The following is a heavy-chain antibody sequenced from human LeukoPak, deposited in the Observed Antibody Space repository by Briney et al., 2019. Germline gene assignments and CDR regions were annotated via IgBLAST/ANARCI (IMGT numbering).Heavy chain of an antibody. CDR3: ARGGATRGRFEN. V-gene: IGHV3-7*01. Sequence: GGSQRLSGAASGFPFNVQTMSWVRQAPGKGLDWVASMREDGREIYYVDSAKGRFTISRDNPKNSLYLQMNFLRAEDTAVYYCARGGATRGRFENWGQGTLVTVSS. CDR2: MREDGREI. J-gene: IGHJ4*02. CDR1: GFPFNVQT. D-gene: IGHD1-26*01.